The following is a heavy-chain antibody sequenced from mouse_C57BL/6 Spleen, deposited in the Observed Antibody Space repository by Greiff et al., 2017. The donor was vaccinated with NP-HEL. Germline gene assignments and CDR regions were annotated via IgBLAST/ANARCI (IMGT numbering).Heavy chain of an antibody. D-gene: IGHD2-4*01. Sequence: EVQLQQSGPELVKPGASVKIPCKASGYTFTDYNMDWVKQSHGKSLEWIGDINPNNGGTIYNQKFKGKATLTVDKSSSTAYMELRRLTSEDTAVYYCARREVIYYDYFYYAMDYWGQGTSVTVSS. CDR3: ARREVIYYDYFYYAMDY. CDR2: INPNNGGT. CDR1: GYTFTDYN. V-gene: IGHV1-18*01. J-gene: IGHJ4*01.